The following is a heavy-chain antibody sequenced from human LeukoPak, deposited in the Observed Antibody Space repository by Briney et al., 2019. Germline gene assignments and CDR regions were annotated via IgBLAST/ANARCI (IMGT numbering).Heavy chain of an antibody. CDR3: ARLRLRYTRNGDSTSYEVFDI. Sequence: SETLSLTCTVSGVSISSYYWSWLRQPPAKGLEGIGYIYYSGSTNYNPSLKSRVTISVDTSKNQFSLKLSSVTAADTAVYYCARLRLRYTRNGDSTSYEVFDIWGQGTVVTVSS. D-gene: IGHD2-21*01. J-gene: IGHJ3*02. CDR2: IYYSGST. CDR1: GVSISSYY. V-gene: IGHV4-59*08.